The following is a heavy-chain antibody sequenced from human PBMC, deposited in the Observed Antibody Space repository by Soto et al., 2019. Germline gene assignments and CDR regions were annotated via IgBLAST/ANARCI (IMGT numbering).Heavy chain of an antibody. CDR3: ARNAEGYDAFDI. D-gene: IGHD6-13*01. V-gene: IGHV1-18*01. CDR2: ISAYNGNT. Sequence: GQGLEWMGWISAYNGNTNYAQKLQGRVTMTTDTSTSTAYMELRSLRSDDTAVYYCARNAEGYDAFDIWGQGTMVSVSS. J-gene: IGHJ3*02.